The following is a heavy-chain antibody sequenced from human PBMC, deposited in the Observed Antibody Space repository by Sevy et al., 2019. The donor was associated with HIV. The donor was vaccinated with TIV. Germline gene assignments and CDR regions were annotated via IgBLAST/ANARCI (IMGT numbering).Heavy chain of an antibody. J-gene: IGHJ5*02. D-gene: IGHD3-10*01. CDR3: ARAPGAYGSGTYNWFDP. V-gene: IGHV2-5*01. CDR1: GFSLSTSGVG. Sequence: SGPTLVNPTQTLTLTCTFSGFSLSTSGVGVGWIRQPPGKALEWLALIYWNDDKRYSPSLKSRLTITKGTSKNQVVLTRTNMDPVDTATYYCARAPGAYGSGTYNWFDPWGQGTLVTVSS. CDR2: IYWNDDK.